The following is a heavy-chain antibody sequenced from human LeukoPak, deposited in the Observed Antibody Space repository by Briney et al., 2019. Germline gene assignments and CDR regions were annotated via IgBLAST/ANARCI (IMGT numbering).Heavy chain of an antibody. CDR1: AYTFSAYY. J-gene: IGHJ4*02. CDR2: INPNNGGT. CDR3: ADEFGLKWLAD. Sequence: ASVKVSCKASAYTFSAYYMRWVRPAPGQGLEWMGWINPNNGGTNYAQKLQGRITMTRDTSISTAYMELSRLRSDDTAIYYCADEFGLKWLADWGQGTLVTVSS. V-gene: IGHV1-2*02. D-gene: IGHD6-19*01.